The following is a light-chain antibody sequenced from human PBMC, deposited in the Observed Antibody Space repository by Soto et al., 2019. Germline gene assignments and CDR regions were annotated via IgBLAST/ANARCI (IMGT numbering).Light chain of an antibody. CDR3: QHYNRYAEA. CDR1: QTISSG. J-gene: IGKJ1*01. CDR2: KAS. Sequence: DIQMTQSPSTLSGSVGDRVTITCRASQTISSGLAWYQQKPGKAPKLLIYKASTLKSGVPSRFSGSASGTDFTLSISSLQPDDFATYYFQHYNRYAEAFGQGTKGELK. V-gene: IGKV1-5*03.